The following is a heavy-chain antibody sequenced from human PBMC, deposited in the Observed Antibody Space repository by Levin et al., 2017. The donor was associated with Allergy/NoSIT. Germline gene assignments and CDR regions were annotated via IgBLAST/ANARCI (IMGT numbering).Heavy chain of an antibody. D-gene: IGHD3-3*01. CDR2: IYWNDDK. CDR3: AHLYYDFWSGYSYWYFDL. CDR1: GFSLSTSGVG. Sequence: SGPTLVKPTQTLTLTCTFSGFSLSTSGVGVGWIRQPPGKALEWLALIYWNDDKRYSPSLKSRLTITKDTSKNQVVLTMTNMDPVDTATYYCAHLYYDFWSGYSYWYFDLWGRGTLVTVSS. J-gene: IGHJ2*01. V-gene: IGHV2-5*01.